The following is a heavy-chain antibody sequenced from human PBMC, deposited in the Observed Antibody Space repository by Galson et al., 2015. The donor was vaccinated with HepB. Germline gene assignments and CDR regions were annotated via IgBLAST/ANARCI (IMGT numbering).Heavy chain of an antibody. V-gene: IGHV3-9*01. CDR1: GFTFDDYA. D-gene: IGHD5-18*01. CDR2: ISWNSGSI. CDR3: AKDATRGYSYGDAFDI. J-gene: IGHJ3*02. Sequence: LRLSCAASGFTFDDYAMYWVRQAPGKGLEWVSRISWNSGSIAYADSVRGRFTISRDNAKNSLYLQMNSLRAEDTALYYCAKDATRGYSYGDAFDIWGQGTMVTVSS.